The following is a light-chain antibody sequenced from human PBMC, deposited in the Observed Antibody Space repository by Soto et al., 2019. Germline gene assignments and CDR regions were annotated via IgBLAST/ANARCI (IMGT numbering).Light chain of an antibody. CDR3: QQRSNWPPKIT. Sequence: EIVLAQSPATLSLSPGERATLSCRASQSVSIYLAWYQQKPGQALRLLIYDASNRATGIPARFSGSGSGTDFSLTISSLEAEDFAVYYCQQRSNWPPKITFGQGTRLEIK. CDR1: QSVSIY. J-gene: IGKJ5*01. V-gene: IGKV3-11*01. CDR2: DAS.